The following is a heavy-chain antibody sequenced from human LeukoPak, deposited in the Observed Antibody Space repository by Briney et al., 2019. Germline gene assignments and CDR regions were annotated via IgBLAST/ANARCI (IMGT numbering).Heavy chain of an antibody. CDR1: GYIFTDYY. D-gene: IGHD3-22*01. V-gene: IGHV1-2*02. J-gene: IGHJ3*02. CDR3: ARAFKKVVVIYDAFDI. Sequence: GASVKVSCKASGYIFTDYYMHWVRQAPGQGLEWIGWINPNRGGTKYAQKFQGRVTMTRDTSSSTAYMELSRLRSDDTALYYCARAFKKVVVIYDAFDIWGQGTMVTVSS. CDR2: INPNRGGT.